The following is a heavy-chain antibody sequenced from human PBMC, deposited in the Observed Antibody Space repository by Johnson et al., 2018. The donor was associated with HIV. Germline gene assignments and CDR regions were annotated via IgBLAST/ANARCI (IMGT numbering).Heavy chain of an antibody. D-gene: IGHD1-26*01. Sequence: VQLVESGGGLVQPGGSLRLSCAASGFTFSNFAITWVRQAPGKGLEWVSAISVSGGRTYYADSVKGRFTSSRDNSKNTLYLQMNSLRTEDTAVYYCATVGLGVGANPLWGQGTMVTVSS. V-gene: IGHV3-23*04. CDR2: ISVSGGRT. CDR1: GFTFSNFA. J-gene: IGHJ3*01. CDR3: ATVGLGVGANPL.